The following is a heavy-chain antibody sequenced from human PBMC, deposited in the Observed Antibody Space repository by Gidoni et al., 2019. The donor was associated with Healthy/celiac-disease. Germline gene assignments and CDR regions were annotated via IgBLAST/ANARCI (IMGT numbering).Heavy chain of an antibody. Sequence: EVQLVETGGGLLQPGGSLRLSCAASGFPVSSNYMSWVRPAPGKGLEWVSVIYSGGSTYYADSVKGRFTISRDNSKNTLYLQMNSLRAEDTAVYYCARAEPGTVAFDIWGQGTMVTVSS. D-gene: IGHD3-10*01. CDR2: IYSGGST. CDR3: ARAEPGTVAFDI. V-gene: IGHV3-53*02. J-gene: IGHJ3*02. CDR1: GFPVSSNY.